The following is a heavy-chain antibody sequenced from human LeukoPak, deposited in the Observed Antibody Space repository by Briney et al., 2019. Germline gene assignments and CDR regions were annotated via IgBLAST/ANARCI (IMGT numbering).Heavy chain of an antibody. J-gene: IGHJ6*04. CDR2: ISSSGSTI. D-gene: IGHD3-10*02. CDR1: GFTVSINY. CDR3: AELGITMIGGV. V-gene: IGHV3-48*03. Sequence: GGSLRLSCAASGFTVSINYLHWVRQAPGKGLEWVSYISSSGSTIYYADSVKGRFTISRDNAKNSLYLQMNSLRAEDTAVYYCAELGITMIGGVWGKGTTVTISS.